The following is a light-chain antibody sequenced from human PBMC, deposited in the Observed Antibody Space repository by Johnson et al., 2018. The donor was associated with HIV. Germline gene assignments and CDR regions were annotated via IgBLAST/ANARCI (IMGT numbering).Light chain of an antibody. Sequence: QSVLTQPPSVSAAPGQKVTISCSGSSSNIGNNYVSWYQQLPGTAPKLLIYENNKRPSWIPDRFSASKSGTSATLGITGLQTGDEADYYCATWDSSLSGGVFGTGPKVTVL. CDR3: ATWDSSLSGGV. CDR1: SSNIGNNY. J-gene: IGLJ1*01. CDR2: ENN. V-gene: IGLV1-51*02.